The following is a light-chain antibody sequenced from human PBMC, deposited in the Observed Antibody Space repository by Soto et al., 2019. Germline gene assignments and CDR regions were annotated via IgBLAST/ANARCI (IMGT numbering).Light chain of an antibody. CDR1: SAHSNYA. J-gene: IGLJ2*01. Sequence: QPVLTQSPSASASLGASVKLTCTLSSAHSNYAIAWHQQQPEKGPRYLMRLNSDGSHINGDGIPDRFSASSSGAERYLTISGLQSEDEADYYCQTWGAGIRVFGGGTKLNVL. CDR2: LNSDGSH. CDR3: QTWGAGIRV. V-gene: IGLV4-69*01.